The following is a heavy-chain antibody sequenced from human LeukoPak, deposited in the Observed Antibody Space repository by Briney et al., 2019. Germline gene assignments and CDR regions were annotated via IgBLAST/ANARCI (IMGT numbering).Heavy chain of an antibody. CDR1: GFTFTSYG. CDR2: ISYDGIKR. Sequence: PGGSLRLSCAASGFTFTSYGMRWVRQAPGKGLEWVAVISYDGIKRDYADSVKGRFTISRDNSKDTLYLQMNSLRAEDTAVYYCATIVASATRAYYGMDVWGQGTTVTVSS. V-gene: IGHV3-30*03. D-gene: IGHD1-26*01. CDR3: ATIVASATRAYYGMDV. J-gene: IGHJ6*02.